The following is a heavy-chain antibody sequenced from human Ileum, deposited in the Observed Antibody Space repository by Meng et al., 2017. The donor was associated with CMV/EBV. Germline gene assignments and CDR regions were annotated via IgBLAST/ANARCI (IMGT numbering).Heavy chain of an antibody. Sequence: CAAAGFSISDDAMDWVRQAPGKGLEWVSVISASGDIKFYAESVKGRFTIGRDSSKNTAFLQMNSLRAEDTAVYYCAKAPTARYYFDYWGQGSLVTVSS. CDR1: GFSISDDA. CDR3: AKAPTARYYFDY. V-gene: IGHV3-23*01. J-gene: IGHJ4*02. D-gene: IGHD4-11*01. CDR2: ISASGDIK.